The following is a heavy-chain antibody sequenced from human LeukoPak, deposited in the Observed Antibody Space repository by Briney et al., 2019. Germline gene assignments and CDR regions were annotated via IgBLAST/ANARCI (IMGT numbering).Heavy chain of an antibody. CDR2: IKQDGSEK. CDR1: GFSFSRYW. J-gene: IGHJ4*02. V-gene: IGHV3-7*03. CDR3: ARDSSMLRGPLVIYYFDF. D-gene: IGHD3-10*01. Sequence: PGGSLRLSCAASGFSFSRYWMSWVRQAPGKGLEWVANIKQDGSEKNYVESVKGRFTISRDNAKNSLYLQTNSLRAEDTAVYYCARDSSMLRGPLVIYYFDFWGQGTLVTVSS.